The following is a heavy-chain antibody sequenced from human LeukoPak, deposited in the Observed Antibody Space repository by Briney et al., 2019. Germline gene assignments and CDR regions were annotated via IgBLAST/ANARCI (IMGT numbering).Heavy chain of an antibody. CDR1: GVSISSGGYY. D-gene: IGHD3-22*01. V-gene: IGHV4-30-4*08. CDR2: TDHRGGA. J-gene: IGHJ4*02. CDR3: VRERQSYSDSV. Sequence: SETLSLTCTVSGVSISSGGYYWNWTRQPPGKGLEWIGNTDHRGGATYSQSLTSRISISVDTSKNQVSLELNSVTVADTAVYYCVRERQSYSDSVWGQGTLVTVSS.